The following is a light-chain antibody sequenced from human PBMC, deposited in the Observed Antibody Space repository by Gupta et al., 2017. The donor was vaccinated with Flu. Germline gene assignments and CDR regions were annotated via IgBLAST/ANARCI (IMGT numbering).Light chain of an antibody. V-gene: IGKV1-9*01. J-gene: IGKJ5*01. CDR2: AAS. CDR1: QGISNY. CDR3: QQLNSYPIT. Sequence: PYFLSASVGDTVTITCRASQGISNYLVRYQQKRGKAPKLLIYAASTLQSAVPSRFSGTGSGTEFTLTIISLQPEDFASYYCQQLNSYPITFGPGTRMEIK.